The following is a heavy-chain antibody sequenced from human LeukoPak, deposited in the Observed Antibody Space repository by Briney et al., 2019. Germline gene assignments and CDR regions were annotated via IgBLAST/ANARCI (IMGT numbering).Heavy chain of an antibody. V-gene: IGHV4-38-2*02. CDR2: IDHSGTI. D-gene: IGHD3-3*01. Sequence: PSETLSLTCTVSGYSISSGYYWGWIRQPPGKGLEWIGSIDHSGTIYYNPSLKSRLTISVDTSKNQFSLKLSSVTAADTAVYYCARDGRDVYYDVWSGYYTDYFDYWGQGTLVTVSS. J-gene: IGHJ4*02. CDR1: GYSISSGYY. CDR3: ARDGRDVYYDVWSGYYTDYFDY.